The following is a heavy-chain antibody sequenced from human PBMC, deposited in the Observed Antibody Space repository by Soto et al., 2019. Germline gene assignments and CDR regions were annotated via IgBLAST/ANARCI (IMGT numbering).Heavy chain of an antibody. J-gene: IGHJ3*02. CDR1: GFSLNTRAVG. CDR2: INWNDDE. V-gene: IGHV2-5*01. Sequence: QITLKESGPTLVKPTQTLTLTCTFSGFSLNTRAVGVGWIRQAPGKALEWLALINWNDDERYSPSLKDRLTITKDTSKNLVGLTMTNIGPVDTATYYCAHRHDLGGFDIWGQGTAVTVSS. D-gene: IGHD2-15*01. CDR3: AHRHDLGGFDI.